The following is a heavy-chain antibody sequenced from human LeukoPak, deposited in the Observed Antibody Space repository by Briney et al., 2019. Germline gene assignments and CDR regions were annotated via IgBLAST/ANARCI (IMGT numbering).Heavy chain of an antibody. CDR3: ARGDSSGYYSGLD. D-gene: IGHD3-22*01. CDR1: GYSITSAYY. J-gene: IGHJ4*02. V-gene: IGHV4-38-2*02. Sequence: SETLSLTCTVSGYSITSAYYWGWIRQPPGKGLEWIGSIYYSGSTYYNPSLKSRVTISVDTSKNQSPLKLSSVTAADTAVYYCARGDSSGYYSGLDWGQGTLVTVSS. CDR2: IYYSGST.